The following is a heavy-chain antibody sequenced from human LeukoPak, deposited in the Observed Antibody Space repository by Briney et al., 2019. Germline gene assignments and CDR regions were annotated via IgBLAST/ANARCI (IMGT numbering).Heavy chain of an antibody. CDR3: ARRPVAYSYDSSGYSPVYYFDY. Sequence: GGSLRLSCAASGFTFTTYWMSWVRQAPGKGLEGVANINQDGSEKYFVDSVKGRFTISRDNAKNSLYQQMKSVRDEDTAVYYCARRPVAYSYDSSGYSPVYYFDYWGQGTLVTVSS. CDR2: INQDGSEK. J-gene: IGHJ4*02. V-gene: IGHV3-7*01. D-gene: IGHD3-22*01. CDR1: GFTFTTYW.